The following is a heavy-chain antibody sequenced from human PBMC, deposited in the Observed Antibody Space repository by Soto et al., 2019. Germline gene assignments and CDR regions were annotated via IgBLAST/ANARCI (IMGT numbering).Heavy chain of an antibody. CDR3: AKEITKQAGKWYFDL. V-gene: IGHV3-30*18. CDR1: GFTFNNYG. Sequence: VQLVESGGGVVQPGGSLRLSCAASGFTFNNYGMHWVRQAPGKGMEWVAVESNEGHVRYYADSAKGRFTISRDNSKNTVSLQMNSLIDDDTAVYYRAKEITKQAGKWYFDLWGRGTLVTVSS. D-gene: IGHD1-20*01. CDR2: ESNEGHVR. J-gene: IGHJ2*01.